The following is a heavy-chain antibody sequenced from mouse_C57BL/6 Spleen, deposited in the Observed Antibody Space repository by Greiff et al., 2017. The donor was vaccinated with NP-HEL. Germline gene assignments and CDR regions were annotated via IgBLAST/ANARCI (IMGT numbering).Heavy chain of an antibody. V-gene: IGHV14-2*01. CDR1: GFNIKDYY. J-gene: IGHJ2*01. CDR2: IDPEDGET. CDR3: ARTVYYGNYGGY. D-gene: IGHD2-1*01. Sequence: VQLQQSGAELVKPGASVKLSCTASGFNIKDYYMHWVKQRTEQGLEWIGRIDPEDGETKYAPKFPGKATITADTSSNTAYLQLSSLTSEDTAVYYCARTVYYGNYGGYWGQGTTLTVSS.